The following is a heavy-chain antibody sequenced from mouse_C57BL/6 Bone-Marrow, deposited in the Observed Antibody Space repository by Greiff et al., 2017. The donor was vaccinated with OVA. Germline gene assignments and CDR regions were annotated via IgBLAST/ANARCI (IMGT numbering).Heavy chain of an antibody. J-gene: IGHJ2*01. D-gene: IGHD1-1*01. Sequence: QVQLQQPGAELVMPGASVKLSCKASGYTFTSYWMHWVKQRPGQGLEWIGEIDPSDSYTNYNQKFKGKSTLTVDKSSSTAYMQLSSLTSDDSAVYYCAREGYGSRDYWGQGTTLTVSS. CDR2: IDPSDSYT. V-gene: IGHV1-69*01. CDR1: GYTFTSYW. CDR3: AREGYGSRDY.